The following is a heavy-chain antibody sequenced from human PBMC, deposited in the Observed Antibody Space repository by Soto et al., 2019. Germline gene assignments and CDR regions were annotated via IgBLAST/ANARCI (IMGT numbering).Heavy chain of an antibody. CDR2: IYHSGST. CDR1: GGSISSSNW. J-gene: IGHJ6*02. Sequence: PSETLSLTCAVSGGSISSSNWWSWVRQPPGKGLEWIGEIYHSGSTNYNPSLKSRVTISVDKSKNHFSLKLSSVTAADTAVYYCASYSSNWSLNYYYYGMDVWGQGTTVTVSS. CDR3: ASYSSNWSLNYYYYGMDV. D-gene: IGHD6-13*01. V-gene: IGHV4-4*02.